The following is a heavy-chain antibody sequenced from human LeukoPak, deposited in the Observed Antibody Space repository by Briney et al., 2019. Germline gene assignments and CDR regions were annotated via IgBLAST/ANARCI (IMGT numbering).Heavy chain of an antibody. CDR2: ISYDGSNK. V-gene: IGHV3-30-3*01. CDR1: GFTFSSYA. Sequence: PGGSLRLSCAASGFTFSSYAMHWVRQAPGKGLEWVAVISYDGSNKYYADSVKGRFTISRDNSKNTLYLQMNSLRAEDTAVYYCAREGGYGDTPIDYWGQGTLVTVSS. D-gene: IGHD4-17*01. J-gene: IGHJ4*02. CDR3: AREGGYGDTPIDY.